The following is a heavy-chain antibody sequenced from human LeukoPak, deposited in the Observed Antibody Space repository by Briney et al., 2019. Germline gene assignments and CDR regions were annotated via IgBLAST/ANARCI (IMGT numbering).Heavy chain of an antibody. J-gene: IGHJ5*02. V-gene: IGHV4-4*02. CDR2: IYHSGST. CDR1: GGSISSSNW. D-gene: IGHD6-13*01. CDR3: ARGVAAAGTDWFDP. Sequence: PSETLSLTFAVSGGSISSSNWWSWVRQPPGKGLEWIGEIYHSGSTNYNPSLKSRVTISVDKSKNQFSLKLSSVTAADTAVYYCARGVAAAGTDWFDPWGQGTLVTVSS.